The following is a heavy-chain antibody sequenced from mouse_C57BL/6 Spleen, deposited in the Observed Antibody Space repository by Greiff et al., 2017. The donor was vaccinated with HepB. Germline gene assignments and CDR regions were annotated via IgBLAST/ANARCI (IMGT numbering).Heavy chain of an antibody. V-gene: IGHV5-6*02. CDR3: ARRDDQYYAMDY. D-gene: IGHD2-12*01. CDR2: ISSGGSYT. CDR1: GFTFSSYG. Sequence: EVNVVESGGDLVKPGGSLKLSCAASGFTFSSYGMSWVRQTPDKRLEWVATISSGGSYTYYPDSVKGRFTISRDNAKNTLYLQMSSLKSEDTAMYYCARRDDQYYAMDYWGQGTSVTVSS. J-gene: IGHJ4*01.